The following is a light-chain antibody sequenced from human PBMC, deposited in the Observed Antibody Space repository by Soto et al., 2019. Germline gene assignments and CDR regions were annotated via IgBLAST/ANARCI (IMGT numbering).Light chain of an antibody. V-gene: IGKV1-5*01. CDR1: QTISTL. CDR3: QQYSSLVT. Sequence: IPMTQSPSTLSASVGDRVTITCQASQTISTLLAWYQHKPGKAPNLLIYDASSLESGVPSRFSGSGSGTEFTITISSLQPDDSATYYCQQYSSLVTFGQGTKLEI. CDR2: DAS. J-gene: IGKJ2*01.